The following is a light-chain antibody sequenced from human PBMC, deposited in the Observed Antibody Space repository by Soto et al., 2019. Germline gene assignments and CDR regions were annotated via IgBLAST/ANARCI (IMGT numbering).Light chain of an antibody. CDR1: TSEFGAFNY. Sequence: QSVLAQPASVSGSPGQSITISCTGTTSEFGAFNYVSWYQQHPGDAPKLLIFDVSDRPSGISVRFSASKSGNTASLTISGLQTEDEAHYFCSSYAATNTVLFGGGTKVTVL. V-gene: IGLV2-14*03. CDR2: DVS. J-gene: IGLJ2*01. CDR3: SSYAATNTVL.